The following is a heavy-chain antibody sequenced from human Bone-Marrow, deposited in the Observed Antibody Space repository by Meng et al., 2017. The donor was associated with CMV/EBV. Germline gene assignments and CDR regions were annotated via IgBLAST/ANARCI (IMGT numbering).Heavy chain of an antibody. D-gene: IGHD3-10*01. Sequence: GESLKISGAASGFNFSSYGMHWVRQAPGKGLEWVAFIRYDGSNKYYTDSVKGRFTISRDNSKNTLYLQMNTLRAEDTAVYYCVKGGHLGDYWGQGTLVTVSS. CDR3: VKGGHLGDY. CDR2: IRYDGSNK. CDR1: GFNFSSYG. V-gene: IGHV3-30*02. J-gene: IGHJ4*02.